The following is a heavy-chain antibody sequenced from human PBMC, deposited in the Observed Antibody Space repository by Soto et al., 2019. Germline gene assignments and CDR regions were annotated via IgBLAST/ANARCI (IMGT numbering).Heavy chain of an antibody. CDR3: ATEYGDYVGAFHI. J-gene: IGHJ3*02. D-gene: IGHD4-17*01. CDR2: IYNSGTT. V-gene: IGHV4-59*01. CDR1: GGSISSYY. Sequence: SETLSLTCSVSGGSISSYYWSWIRQSPGKGLEWITHIYNSGTTNYNPSLRSRVTISVDKSKNQFSLKLSAVTVADTAVYYCATEYGDYVGAFHIWGRGTMVTVSS.